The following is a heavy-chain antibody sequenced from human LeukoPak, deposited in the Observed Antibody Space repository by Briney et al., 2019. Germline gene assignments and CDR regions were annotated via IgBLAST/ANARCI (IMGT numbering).Heavy chain of an antibody. D-gene: IGHD1-26*01. V-gene: IGHV3-23*01. Sequence: PGGSLRLSCIASGFTFSNYAMSWVRQAPGKGLEWVSTISGGGGITYYADSVRGRFTIPRDNSKNTLYLQVNSLRAEDTALYFCARRRGNYYIDYWGQGTLVTVSS. CDR3: ARRRGNYYIDY. J-gene: IGHJ4*02. CDR1: GFTFSNYA. CDR2: ISGGGGIT.